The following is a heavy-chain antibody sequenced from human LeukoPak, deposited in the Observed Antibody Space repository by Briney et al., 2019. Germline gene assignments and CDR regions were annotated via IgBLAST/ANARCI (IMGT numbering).Heavy chain of an antibody. CDR3: ARDRETTLYSGSSTRRRNFDY. CDR1: GGTFSSYA. Sequence: SVKVSCKASGGTFSSYAISWVRQAPGQGLEWMGGIIPIFGTANYAQKFQGRVTITADESTSTAYMELSSLRPEDTAVYYCARDRETTLYSGSSTRRRNFDYWGQGTLVTVSS. J-gene: IGHJ4*02. CDR2: IIPIFGTA. D-gene: IGHD1-26*01. V-gene: IGHV1-69*13.